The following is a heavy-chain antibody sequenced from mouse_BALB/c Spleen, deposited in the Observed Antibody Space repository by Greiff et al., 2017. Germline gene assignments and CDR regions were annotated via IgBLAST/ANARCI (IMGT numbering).Heavy chain of an antibody. D-gene: IGHD2-2*01. CDR2: ISNGGGST. V-gene: IGHV5-12-2*01. CDR1: GFTFSSYT. Sequence: EVKLVESGGGLVQPGGSLKLSCAASGFTFSSYTMSWVRQTPEKRLEWVAYISNGGGSTYYPDTVKGRFTISRDNAKNTLYLQMSSLKSEDTAMYYCARRVTGGGFDYWGQGTTLTVSS. CDR3: ARRVTGGGFDY. J-gene: IGHJ2*01.